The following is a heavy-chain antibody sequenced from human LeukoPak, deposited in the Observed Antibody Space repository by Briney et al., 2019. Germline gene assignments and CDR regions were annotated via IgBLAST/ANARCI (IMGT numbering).Heavy chain of an antibody. D-gene: IGHD3-22*01. J-gene: IGHJ4*02. CDR3: ARGRHRGYYYDSSGYYPYY. V-gene: IGHV1-8*01. Sequence: ASVKVSCKASGYTFTSYDINWVRQATGQGLEWMGWMNPNSGNTGYAQKFQGRGTMTRNTSISTDYMELSSLRSEDTAVYYCARGRHRGYYYDSSGYYPYYWGQGTLVTVSS. CDR1: GYTFTSYD. CDR2: MNPNSGNT.